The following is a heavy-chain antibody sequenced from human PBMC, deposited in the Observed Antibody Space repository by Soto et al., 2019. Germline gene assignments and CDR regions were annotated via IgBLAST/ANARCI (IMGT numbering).Heavy chain of an antibody. D-gene: IGHD3-22*01. CDR3: ARVTLLYDSSGFHGPFDY. Sequence: ASVKVSCKASGFTFTSYAFSWMRQAPGQGLEWMGWISAYNGNTNYAQKLQGRVTMTTDTSTSTAYMELRSLRSDDTAVYYCARVTLLYDSSGFHGPFDYWGQGTLVTVSS. CDR1: GFTFTSYA. V-gene: IGHV1-18*01. CDR2: ISAYNGNT. J-gene: IGHJ4*02.